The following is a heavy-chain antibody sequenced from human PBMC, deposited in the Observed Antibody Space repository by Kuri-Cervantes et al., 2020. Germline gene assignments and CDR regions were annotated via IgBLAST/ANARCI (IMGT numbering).Heavy chain of an antibody. D-gene: IGHD4-17*01. Sequence: GGSLRLSCAASGFTVSSNYMSWVRQAPGKGLEWVANIKEDGSEKNYVDSVKGRFIISRDNSKNTLYLQMNSLRAEDTAVYYCAKEGGDYGDYAAFDIWGQETMVTVSS. CDR3: AKEGGDYGDYAAFDI. J-gene: IGHJ3*02. CDR1: GFTVSSNY. V-gene: IGHV3-7*01. CDR2: IKEDGSEK.